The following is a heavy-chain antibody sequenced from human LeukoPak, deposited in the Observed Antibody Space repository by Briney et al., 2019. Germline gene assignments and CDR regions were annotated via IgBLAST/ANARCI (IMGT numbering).Heavy chain of an antibody. CDR2: INAGNGNT. CDR1: GYTFTGYD. J-gene: IGHJ4*02. Sequence: GASVKVSCKTSGYTFTGYDINWVRQAPGQRLEWMGWINAGNGNTKYSQKFQGRVTITRDTSASTAYMELSSLRSEDTAVYYCARMGKRVATINYWGQGTLVTVSS. V-gene: IGHV1-3*01. CDR3: ARMGKRVATINY. D-gene: IGHD5-12*01.